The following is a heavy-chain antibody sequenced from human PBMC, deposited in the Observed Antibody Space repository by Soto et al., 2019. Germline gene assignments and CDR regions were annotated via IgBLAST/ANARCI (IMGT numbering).Heavy chain of an antibody. CDR3: ARGDYHGSSGPFSDAFDT. V-gene: IGHV4-59*08. J-gene: IGHJ3*02. D-gene: IGHD3-22*01. CDR1: GDSISSSY. CDR2: IYYSGST. Sequence: SETLSLTCSVSGDSISSSYWSWIRQPPGKGLEWIGYIYYSGSTNYNPSLKGRFAISRDNSKNSLFLQMNSLRADDTAVYYCARGDYHGSSGPFSDAFDTWGQGTMVTVSS.